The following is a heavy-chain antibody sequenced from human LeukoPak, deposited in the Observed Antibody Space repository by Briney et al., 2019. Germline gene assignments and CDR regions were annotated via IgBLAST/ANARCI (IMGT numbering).Heavy chain of an antibody. J-gene: IGHJ3*02. Sequence: SVKVSCKASGGTFSSYAISWVRQAPGQGLEWMGGIIPIFGTANYAQKFQGRVTITADESTSTAYMELSSLRSEDTAVYYCARVPPGAARTHAFDIWGQGTMVTVSS. CDR1: GGTFSSYA. CDR3: ARVPPGAARTHAFDI. CDR2: IIPIFGTA. D-gene: IGHD6-6*01. V-gene: IGHV1-69*13.